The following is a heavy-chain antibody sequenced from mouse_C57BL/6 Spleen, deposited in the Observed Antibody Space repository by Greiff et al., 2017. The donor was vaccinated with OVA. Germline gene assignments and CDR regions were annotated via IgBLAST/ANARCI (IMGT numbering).Heavy chain of an antibody. CDR3: ARGGVSHWYFDV. J-gene: IGHJ1*03. V-gene: IGHV1-69*01. CDR2: IDPSDSYT. Sequence: QVQLQQPGAELVKPGASVKLSCKASGYTFTSYWMHWVKQRPGQGLEWIGEIDPSDSYTNYNQKFKGKSTLTVDKSSSTAYMQLSSLTSEDSAVYYCARGGVSHWYFDVWGTGTTVTVSS. CDR1: GYTFTSYW.